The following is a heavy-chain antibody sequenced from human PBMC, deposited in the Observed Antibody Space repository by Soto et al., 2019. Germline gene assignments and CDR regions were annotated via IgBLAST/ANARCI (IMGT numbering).Heavy chain of an antibody. Sequence: QVQLVESGGGVVQAGRSLRLSCAASGFTFSSYGMHWVRQAPGKGLEWVAVMWYDGSNKYYADSVKGRFTISRDNSKNTLYLQMNSLRAEDTAVYYCAREGGYDFWSAYDFDYWGQGTLVTVSS. J-gene: IGHJ4*02. V-gene: IGHV3-33*01. CDR2: MWYDGSNK. CDR1: GFTFSSYG. D-gene: IGHD3-3*01. CDR3: AREGGYDFWSAYDFDY.